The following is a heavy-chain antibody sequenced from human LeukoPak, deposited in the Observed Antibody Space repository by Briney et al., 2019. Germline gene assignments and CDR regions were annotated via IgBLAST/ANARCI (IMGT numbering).Heavy chain of an antibody. V-gene: IGHV3-21*01. CDR3: ARSRIPGTFDY. J-gene: IGHJ4*02. Sequence: GGSLRLSCAASGFTFSGYSMNWVRQAPGKGLEWVSSISSSSSYIYYADSVKGRFTISRDNAKNSLYLQMNSLRAEDTAVYYCARSRIPGTFDYWGQGTLVTVSS. CDR1: GFTFSGYS. CDR2: ISSSSSYI.